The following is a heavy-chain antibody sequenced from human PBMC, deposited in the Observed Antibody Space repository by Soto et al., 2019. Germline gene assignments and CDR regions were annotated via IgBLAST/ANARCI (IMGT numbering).Heavy chain of an antibody. D-gene: IGHD2-2*01. Sequence: PSETLSLTCTVSGGSISSGGYYWSWIRQHPGKGLEWIGYIYYSGSTYYNPSLKSRVTISVDTSKSQFSLKLSSVTAADTAVYYCARVMTTVPAGSAFDIWGQGTMVTVS. CDR2: IYYSGST. CDR1: GGSISSGGYY. V-gene: IGHV4-31*03. J-gene: IGHJ3*02. CDR3: ARVMTTVPAGSAFDI.